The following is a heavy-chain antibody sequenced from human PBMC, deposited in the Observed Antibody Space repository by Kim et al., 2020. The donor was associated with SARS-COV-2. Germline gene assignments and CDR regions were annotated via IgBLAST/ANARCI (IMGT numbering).Heavy chain of an antibody. CDR3: ARDRVGGSGREAFDY. CDR1: GLTVSSNF. D-gene: IGHD6-25*01. J-gene: IGHJ4*02. CDR2: IYSGGNT. V-gene: IGHV3-53*01. Sequence: GGSLRLSCAASGLTVSSNFMSWVRQAPGKGLEWVSVIYSGGNTYYADSVKGRFTISRDNSKNTLYLQMNSLRVEDTAVYYCARDRVGGSGREAFDYWGQGTLVTVSS.